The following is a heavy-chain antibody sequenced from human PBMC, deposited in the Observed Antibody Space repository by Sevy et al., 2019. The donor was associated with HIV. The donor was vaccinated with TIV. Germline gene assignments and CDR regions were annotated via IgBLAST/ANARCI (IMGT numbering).Heavy chain of an antibody. Sequence: GGSLRLSCTASGFTFNNYAMHWVRQAPGKGLEWVALISNDGTNKYYADSVKGRFTISRDNSNNTLYLQMNSLRPEDTAVYCCVTPDRTGALYYFDNWGQGTLVTVSS. J-gene: IGHJ4*01. CDR1: GFTFNNYA. V-gene: IGHV3-30*03. CDR3: VTPDRTGALYYFDN. CDR2: ISNDGTNK. D-gene: IGHD1-26*01.